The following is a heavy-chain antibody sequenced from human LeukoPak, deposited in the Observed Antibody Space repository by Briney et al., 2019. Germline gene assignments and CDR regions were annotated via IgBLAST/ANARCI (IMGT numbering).Heavy chain of an antibody. V-gene: IGHV4-4*07. J-gene: IGHJ4*02. D-gene: IGHD6-6*01. Sequence: SETLSLTCIVSGASIGGKYWSWIRQAAGKGLEWIGRMYGSGNINYNPSLQSRVTMSVDTSKNQFSLQLTSVTAADTAVYYCARDPSYSSSFGAIDYWGQGTLVTVSS. CDR3: ARDPSYSSSFGAIDY. CDR2: MYGSGNI. CDR1: GASIGGKY.